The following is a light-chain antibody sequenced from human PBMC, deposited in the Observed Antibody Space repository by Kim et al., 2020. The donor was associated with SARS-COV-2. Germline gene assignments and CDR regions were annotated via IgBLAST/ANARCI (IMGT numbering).Light chain of an antibody. CDR3: QQYATYPFT. CDR2: DAS. CDR1: QGIGNW. V-gene: IGKV1-5*01. Sequence: ASVGDRVTITRRASQGIGNWMAWYQQKPGKPPKRLIFDASRLESGAPSRFSGAGSGTQFTLTINSLRPDDFASYYCQQYATYPFTFGQGTKLEI. J-gene: IGKJ2*01.